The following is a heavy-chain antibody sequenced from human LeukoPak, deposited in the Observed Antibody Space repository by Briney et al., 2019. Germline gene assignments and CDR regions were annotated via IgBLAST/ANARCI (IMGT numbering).Heavy chain of an antibody. V-gene: IGHV3-23*01. CDR1: GFTFSSYV. Sequence: GGSLRLSCAASGFTFSSYVMSWVRQAPGKGLEWVSAISGSGAGTYYADSVKGRFTISRDNSKNTLYLQVNGLRAEDTGVYCCAKGTVEKWLVPFDCWGQGTLVTVSS. D-gene: IGHD6-19*01. J-gene: IGHJ4*02. CDR2: ISGSGAGT. CDR3: AKGTVEKWLVPFDC.